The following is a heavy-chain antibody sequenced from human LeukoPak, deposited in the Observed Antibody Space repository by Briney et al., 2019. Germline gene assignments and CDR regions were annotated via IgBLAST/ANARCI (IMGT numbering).Heavy chain of an antibody. CDR3: VREGLERRTNFDY. CDR1: GFTFTSHV. V-gene: IGHV3-64D*06. Sequence: GGSLRLSCSASGFTFTSHVMHWVRQAPGKGLQYVSGISMNVQTTYYAGSVKGRFAISRDSSKNTVYLQMNSLTAEDTAVYYCVREGLERRTNFDYWGQGTLVSVSS. J-gene: IGHJ4*02. CDR2: ISMNVQTT. D-gene: IGHD1-1*01.